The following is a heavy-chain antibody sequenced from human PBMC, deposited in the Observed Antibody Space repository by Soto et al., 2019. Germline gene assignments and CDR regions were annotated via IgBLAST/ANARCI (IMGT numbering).Heavy chain of an antibody. V-gene: IGHV4-31*03. CDR3: ARDNSRGGDCFFDS. CDR2: SYYSGST. CDR1: GDSFGRGGCF. D-gene: IGHD2-21*02. J-gene: IGHJ4*02. Sequence: QVQLQESGPGLAKPSQTLSLTCTVSGDSFGRGGCFWSWIRQHPGKGLEWIGYSYYSGSTYYNPSLKSRVTISVDTSKNQFSLKLSSVTAADTAVYYCARDNSRGGDCFFDSWGQGTLVTVSS.